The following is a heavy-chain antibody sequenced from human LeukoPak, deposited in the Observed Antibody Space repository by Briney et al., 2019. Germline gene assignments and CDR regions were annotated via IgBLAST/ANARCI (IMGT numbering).Heavy chain of an antibody. D-gene: IGHD5-18*01. Sequence: GGSLXLSCAASGFTFSSYAMSWVRQAPGKGLEWVSAISGSGGSTYYADSVKGRFTISRDNSKNTLYLQMNSLRAEDTAVYYCATGRGYSYGNGDYWGQGTLVTVSS. CDR2: ISGSGGST. V-gene: IGHV3-23*01. CDR1: GFTFSSYA. CDR3: ATGRGYSYGNGDY. J-gene: IGHJ4*02.